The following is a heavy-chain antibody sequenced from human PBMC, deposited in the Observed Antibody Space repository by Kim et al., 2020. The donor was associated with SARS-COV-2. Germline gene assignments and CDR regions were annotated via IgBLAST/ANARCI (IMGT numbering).Heavy chain of an antibody. CDR3: ARDRLGYCSTTSCPVGY. D-gene: IGHD2-2*01. J-gene: IGHJ4*02. V-gene: IGHV3-30*07. Sequence: GKGRFTIPRDNSKNKLYLQMNSRRAEDTAVYYCARDRLGYCSTTSCPVGYWGQGTLVTVSS.